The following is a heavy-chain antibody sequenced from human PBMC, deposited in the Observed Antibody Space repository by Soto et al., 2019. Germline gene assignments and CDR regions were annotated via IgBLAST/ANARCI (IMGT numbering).Heavy chain of an antibody. CDR3: AIHRFTMIVVDITRATGFDT. V-gene: IGHV4-39*01. Sequence: SETVAIGCAVSGCSSTRTRDDGAWLHQPPGKGLDWIGSIYYSGSTYYNPSRKSRVTISVDTSKNQFSLKLSSVTAADTAVYYCAIHRFTMIVVDITRATGFDTCGQGILVAVS. J-gene: IGHJ5*02. D-gene: IGHD3-22*01. CDR1: GCSSTRTRDD. CDR2: IYYSGST.